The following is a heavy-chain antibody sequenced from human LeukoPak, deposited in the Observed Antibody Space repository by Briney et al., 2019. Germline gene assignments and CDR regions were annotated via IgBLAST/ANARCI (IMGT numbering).Heavy chain of an antibody. J-gene: IGHJ4*02. CDR2: IYYSGST. Sequence: PSETLSLTCTVSGGSISTYYWSWIRQPPGKGLEWIGYIYYSGSTNYNPSLKSRVTISVDTSKNQFSLKLSSVTAADTAVYYCARDSSGRYFDYWGQGTLVTVSS. CDR1: GGSISTYY. D-gene: IGHD3-22*01. V-gene: IGHV4-59*01. CDR3: ARDSSGRYFDY.